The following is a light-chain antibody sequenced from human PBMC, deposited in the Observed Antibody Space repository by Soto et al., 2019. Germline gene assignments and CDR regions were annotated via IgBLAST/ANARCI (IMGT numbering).Light chain of an antibody. V-gene: IGKV3-20*01. CDR1: QSVTSNY. Sequence: EVVLTQSPGALSLSPGERASLSCRASQSVTSNYLAWYQQKSGQAPRLLIYAVSRRATDIPDRFSGSGSGTDFTLTISRLEAEDLAVYYCQQYGGVPFTFGPGTKVDIK. J-gene: IGKJ3*01. CDR2: AVS. CDR3: QQYGGVPFT.